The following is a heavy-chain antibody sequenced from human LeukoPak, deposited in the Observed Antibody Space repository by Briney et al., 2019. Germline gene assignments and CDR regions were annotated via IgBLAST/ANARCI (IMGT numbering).Heavy chain of an antibody. CDR1: GYTFTGYY. CDR2: INPNSGGT. D-gene: IGHD6-13*01. CDR3: ARDLAYSSSWYEYYYYMDV. V-gene: IGHV1-2*04. Sequence: ASVKVSCKASGYTFTGYYMHWVRQAPGQGLEWMGWINPNSGGTNYAQKFQGWVTMTRDTSISTAYMELSRLRSDDTAVYYCARDLAYSSSWYEYYYYMDVWGKGTTVTVSS. J-gene: IGHJ6*03.